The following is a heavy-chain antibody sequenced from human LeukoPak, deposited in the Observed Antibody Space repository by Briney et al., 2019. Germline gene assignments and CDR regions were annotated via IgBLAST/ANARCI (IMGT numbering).Heavy chain of an antibody. D-gene: IGHD2-21*02. CDR3: ARHPYCGGDCYRSWFDP. CDR2: ISPGDSDT. J-gene: IGHJ5*02. V-gene: IGHV5-51*01. Sequence: LECMGTISPGDSDTRYSPSLQGQVAISADKSISTAYLQWSSLKASDTAMYYCARHPYCGGDCYRSWFDPWGRGTLVTVSS.